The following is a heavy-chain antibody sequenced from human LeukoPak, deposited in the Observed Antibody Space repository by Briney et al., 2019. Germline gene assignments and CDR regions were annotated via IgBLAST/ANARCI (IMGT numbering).Heavy chain of an antibody. CDR1: GGSFSGYY. CDR3: ARLDSGYDYDWFDP. V-gene: IGHV4-34*01. D-gene: IGHD5-12*01. Sequence: SETLSLTCAVYGGSFSGYYWSWIRQPPGKGLEWIGEINHSGSTNYNPSLKSRVTISVDTSKSQFSLKLSSVTAADTAVYYCARLDSGYDYDWFDPWGQGTLVTVSS. CDR2: INHSGST. J-gene: IGHJ5*02.